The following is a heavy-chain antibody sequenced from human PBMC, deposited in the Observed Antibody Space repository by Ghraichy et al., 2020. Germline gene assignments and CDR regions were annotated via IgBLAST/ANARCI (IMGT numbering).Heavy chain of an antibody. J-gene: IGHJ4*02. V-gene: IGHV3-33*01. Sequence: LSLTCATSGFTFNTYGMHWVRQAPGKGLEWVGIIWYDGTNKYYGDSVKGRFTISRDNSKNTLYLQMSSLRVEDTAVYYCARDRDGSYGYFDYWGQGVVVTVSS. CDR1: GFTFNTYG. CDR2: IWYDGTNK. D-gene: IGHD3-10*01. CDR3: ARDRDGSYGYFDY.